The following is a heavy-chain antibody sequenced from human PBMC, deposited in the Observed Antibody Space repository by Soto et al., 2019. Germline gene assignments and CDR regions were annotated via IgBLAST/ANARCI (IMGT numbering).Heavy chain of an antibody. CDR1: GFTFSSCG. V-gene: IGHV3-30*18. CDR3: AKVGLYYYGMDV. D-gene: IGHD3-3*01. Sequence: GGSLRLSCAASGFTFSSCGMHWVRQAPGKGLEWVAVISYDGSNKYYADSVKGRFTISRDNSKNTLYLQMNSLRAEDTAVYYCAKVGLYYYGMDVWGQGTTVTVSS. J-gene: IGHJ6*02. CDR2: ISYDGSNK.